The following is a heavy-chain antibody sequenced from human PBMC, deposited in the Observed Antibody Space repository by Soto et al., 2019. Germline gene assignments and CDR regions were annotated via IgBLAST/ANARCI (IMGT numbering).Heavy chain of an antibody. V-gene: IGHV5-51*01. Sequence: PGESLKISCKGSGFIFADFWIGWVRQMPGKGLEWVGIIHPGDSDTRYSPSLQGQVTISADKSVSTIYLQWNSLKASDTAMYYCAKRAYTPYDITSFDWFDPWGQGTLVTVSS. D-gene: IGHD3-3*01. CDR2: IHPGDSDT. CDR1: GFIFADFW. J-gene: IGHJ5*02. CDR3: AKRAYTPYDITSFDWFDP.